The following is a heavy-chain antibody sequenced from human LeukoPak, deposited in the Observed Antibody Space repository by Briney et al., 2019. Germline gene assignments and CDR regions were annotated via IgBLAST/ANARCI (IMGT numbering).Heavy chain of an antibody. V-gene: IGHV3-7*03. CDR1: GFTFSSYW. D-gene: IGHD3-16*01. CDR2: INHNGNVN. CDR3: ARGGGLDV. Sequence: GGSLRLSCAASGFTFSSYWMNWARQAPGKGLEWVASINHNGNVNYYVDSVKGRFTISRDNAKNSLYLQMTNLRAEDTAVYFCARGGGLDVWGQGATVTVSS. J-gene: IGHJ6*02.